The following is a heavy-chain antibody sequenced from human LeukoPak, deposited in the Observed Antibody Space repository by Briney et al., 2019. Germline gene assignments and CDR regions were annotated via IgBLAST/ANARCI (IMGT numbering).Heavy chain of an antibody. J-gene: IGHJ6*04. CDR1: GFTFDDYT. CDR3: ARCYPYDSGTSCYDLKV. CDR2: ISWDGGST. Sequence: GGSLRLSCAASGFTFDDYTMHWVRQAPGKGLEWVSLISWDGGSTYYADSVKGRFTISRDNSKNSLYLQMNSLRTEDTALYYCARCYPYDSGTSCYDLKVWGKGTTVTISS. V-gene: IGHV3-43*01. D-gene: IGHD2-2*01.